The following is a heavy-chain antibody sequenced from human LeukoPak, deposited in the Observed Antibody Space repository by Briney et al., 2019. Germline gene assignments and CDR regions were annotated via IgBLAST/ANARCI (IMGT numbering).Heavy chain of an antibody. D-gene: IGHD3-22*01. CDR3: ARSSYYDSSGYYGCFDY. V-gene: IGHV3-21*01. CDR1: GFTFSSYS. Sequence: GGSLRLSCAASGFTFSSYSMNWVRQVPGKRLEWVSSFSSGSGYINYADSVTGRFTISRDNAKNSLYLQMNSLRAEDTAVYYCARSSYYDSSGYYGCFDYWGQGTLVTVSS. CDR2: FSSGSGYI. J-gene: IGHJ4*02.